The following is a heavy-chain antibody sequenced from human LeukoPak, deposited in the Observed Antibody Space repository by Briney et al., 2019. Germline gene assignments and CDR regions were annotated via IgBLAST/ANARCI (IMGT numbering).Heavy chain of an antibody. J-gene: IGHJ6*03. D-gene: IGHD5-12*01. CDR2: ITPIFGTA. Sequence: SVKVSCKASGGTFSSYAISWVRQAPGQGLEWMGGITPIFGTANYAQKFQGRVTITADESTSTAYMELSSLRSEDTAVYYCAREGWGGFTDKNYYYYMDVWGKGTTVTVSS. CDR3: AREGWGGFTDKNYYYYMDV. CDR1: GGTFSSYA. V-gene: IGHV1-69*13.